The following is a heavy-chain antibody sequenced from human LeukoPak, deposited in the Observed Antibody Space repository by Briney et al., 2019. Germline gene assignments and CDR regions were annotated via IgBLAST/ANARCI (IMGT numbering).Heavy chain of an antibody. CDR2: IYYSGST. V-gene: IGHV4-59*12. D-gene: IGHD3-3*01. Sequence: SETLSLTCTVSGGSISSYYWSWIRQPPGKGLEWIGYIYYSGSTNYNPSLKSRVTISVDTSKNQFSLKLSSVTAADTAVYYCAREEHYDFWSGYPDYWGQGTLVTVSS. CDR1: GGSISSYY. J-gene: IGHJ4*02. CDR3: AREEHYDFWSGYPDY.